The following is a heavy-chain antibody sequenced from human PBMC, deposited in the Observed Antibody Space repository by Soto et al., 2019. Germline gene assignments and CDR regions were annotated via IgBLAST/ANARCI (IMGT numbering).Heavy chain of an antibody. J-gene: IGHJ4*02. V-gene: IGHV1-18*01. CDR2: ISAKNGNT. D-gene: IGHD3-9*01. CDR3: ARVDILTGYYYFDY. Sequence: ASVKVSCKTSGYIFTNYGINWVRQAPGQGLERMGWISAKNGNTQYPQKFQGRVTITADTSTSTAYMELRGLRSDDTAVYYCARVDILTGYYYFDYWGQGTRVTVSS. CDR1: GYIFTNYG.